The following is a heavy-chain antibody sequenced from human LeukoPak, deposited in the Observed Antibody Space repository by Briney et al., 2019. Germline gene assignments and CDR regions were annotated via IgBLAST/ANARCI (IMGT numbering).Heavy chain of an antibody. CDR3: AREVREYYYDSSGYPILIFDY. V-gene: IGHV4-39*07. Sequence: SETLSLTCTVSGGSISSSSYYWGWIRQPPGKGLEWIGSIYYSGSTYYNPSLKSRVTISVDTSKNQFSLKLSSVTAADTAVYYCAREVREYYYDSSGYPILIFDYWGQGTLVTVSS. D-gene: IGHD3-22*01. J-gene: IGHJ4*02. CDR1: GGSISSSSYY. CDR2: IYYSGST.